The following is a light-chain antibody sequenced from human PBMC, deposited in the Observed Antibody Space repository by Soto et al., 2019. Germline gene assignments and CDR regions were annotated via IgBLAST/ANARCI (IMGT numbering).Light chain of an antibody. CDR1: PSVSSRY. V-gene: IGKV3-20*01. Sequence: IVVTQSPGTLSLSPGDRATLSCRASPSVSSRYFAWYQQKPGQAPRLLISGAPTRATGIPDRFSGSGSGPGFTLTISRLEQADFSVYYSRQYGNPRCTFGQGTKVEIK. J-gene: IGKJ1*01. CDR3: RQYGNPRCT. CDR2: GAP.